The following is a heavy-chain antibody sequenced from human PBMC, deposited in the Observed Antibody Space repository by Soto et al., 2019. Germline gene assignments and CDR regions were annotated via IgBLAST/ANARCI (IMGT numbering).Heavy chain of an antibody. J-gene: IGHJ4*02. V-gene: IGHV4-59*01. Sequence: TSETLSLTCTVSGGSISSYYWSWIRQPPGKGLEWIGYIYYSGSTNYNPSLKSRVTISVDTSKNQLSLKLSSVTAADTAVYYCARVLAVTPTGIDYWGQGTLVTVSS. CDR3: ARVLAVTPTGIDY. D-gene: IGHD2-21*02. CDR1: GGSISSYY. CDR2: IYYSGST.